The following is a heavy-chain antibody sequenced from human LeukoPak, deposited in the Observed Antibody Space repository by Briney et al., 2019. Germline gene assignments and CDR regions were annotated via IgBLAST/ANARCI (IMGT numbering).Heavy chain of an antibody. CDR1: GFSVSGIH. V-gene: IGHV3-66*01. CDR2: LYSGGAT. J-gene: IGHJ5*02. Sequence: GGSLRLSCTASGFSVSGIHMNWVRQAPGKGLDWVSGLYSGGATYYADSVGGRFIISRDDSKNTLYLQMSSLRDDDTAIYYCARGNGNVGGRLDPWGQGTRVTVSS. CDR3: ARGNGNVGGRLDP. D-gene: IGHD4-23*01.